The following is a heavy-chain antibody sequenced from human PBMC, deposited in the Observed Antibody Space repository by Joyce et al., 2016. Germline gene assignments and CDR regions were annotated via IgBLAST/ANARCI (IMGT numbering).Heavy chain of an antibody. J-gene: IGHJ4*02. V-gene: IGHV1-69*01. CDR2: IVPIFGTH. Sequence: WVRQAPGQGLEWVGGIVPIFGTHNYAQKFLGRVTVTADESTSTVYLELTSLTSEDTALYYCATGGTDFLEWLVYWGQGTLVTVSS. CDR3: ATGGTDFLEWLVY. D-gene: IGHD3-3*01.